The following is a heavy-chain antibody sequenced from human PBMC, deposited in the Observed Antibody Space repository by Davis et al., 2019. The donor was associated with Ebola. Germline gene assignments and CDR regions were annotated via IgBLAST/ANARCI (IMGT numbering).Heavy chain of an antibody. CDR3: AKGGPQRFGAFHI. Sequence: GGSLKLSCAAPGFTFSSYAMNWVRQAPGKGLEWVSGINDSGGSTHYADSVKGRFTTSRDNSKNTLYVQMKSLRAEDTAIYYCAKGGPQRFGAFHIWGQGTMVTVSS. J-gene: IGHJ3*02. CDR1: GFTFSSYA. V-gene: IGHV3-23*01. D-gene: IGHD3-16*01. CDR2: INDSGGST.